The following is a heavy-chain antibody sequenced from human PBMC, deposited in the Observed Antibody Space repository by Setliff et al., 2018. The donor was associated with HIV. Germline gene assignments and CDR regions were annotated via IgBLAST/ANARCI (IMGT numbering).Heavy chain of an antibody. D-gene: IGHD5-18*01. V-gene: IGHV3-13*01. Sequence: GGSLRLSCEASGYTFSDYDFHWVRQAAGKGLDWVSAIGTGCDTYYVGTVEGRFTISRENARNSFYLQMNSLRAEDTAVYYCSSIELAAMVPVDYWGQGTLVTVSS. CDR3: SSIELAAMVPVDY. CDR2: IGTGCDT. J-gene: IGHJ4*02. CDR1: GYTFSDYD.